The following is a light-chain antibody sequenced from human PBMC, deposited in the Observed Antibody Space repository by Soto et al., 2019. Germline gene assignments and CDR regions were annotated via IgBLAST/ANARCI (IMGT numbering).Light chain of an antibody. CDR3: QQRSNWPIT. CDR2: DAS. V-gene: IGKV3-11*01. J-gene: IGKJ5*01. Sequence: EIVFTQSPATLSLSPGERATLSCRASQSVSSYLAWYQQKPGQAPRLLIYDASNRATGIPTRFSGSGSGTDFTLTISSLEPDDFAVYYCQQRSNWPITFGQGTRLEIK. CDR1: QSVSSY.